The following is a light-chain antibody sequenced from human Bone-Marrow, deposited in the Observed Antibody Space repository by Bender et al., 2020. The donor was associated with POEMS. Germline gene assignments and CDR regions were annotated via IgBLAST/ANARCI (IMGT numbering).Light chain of an antibody. Sequence: QSALTQPASVSGSRGQSITISCTGTSSDIGDWNLVSWYQQHPGKVPKLVIFEDTKRPSGVSNRFAGSKSGTTASLTIFGLQAEDEADYYCCSYAGSYTFIFGGGTKVTVL. CDR1: SSDIGDWNL. CDR2: EDT. V-gene: IGLV2-23*02. J-gene: IGLJ2*01. CDR3: CSYAGSYTFI.